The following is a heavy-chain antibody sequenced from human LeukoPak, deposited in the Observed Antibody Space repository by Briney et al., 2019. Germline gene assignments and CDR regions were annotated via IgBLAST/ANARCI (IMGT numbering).Heavy chain of an antibody. V-gene: IGHV3-21*06. CDR2: ITSGGTYT. CDR3: ARGHYDILTASYKWTPDY. Sequence: PGGSLRLSCAASGFTFSTYNMNWVRQAPGKGLEWVSSITSGGTYTYYADSVKGRFTTSRDNAKNSLSLQLSSLRAEDTAVYYCARGHYDILTASYKWTPDYWGQGILVTVSS. D-gene: IGHD3-9*01. CDR1: GFTFSTYN. J-gene: IGHJ4*02.